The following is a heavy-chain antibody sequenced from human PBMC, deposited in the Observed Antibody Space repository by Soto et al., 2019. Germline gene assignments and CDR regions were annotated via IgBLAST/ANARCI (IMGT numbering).Heavy chain of an antibody. J-gene: IGHJ4*02. D-gene: IGHD3-22*01. V-gene: IGHV3-23*01. CDR3: AKDGNYYDRSGYNPFDC. CDR2: ISTVGT. CDR1: GFTFDNFA. Sequence: EVQLLESGGGLVQPGGALRLSCAASGFTFDNFAMNWVRQAPGKGLEWVSAISTVGTYYADSVKGRFTISRDTSKKTLYLEMSSLRAEDTAVYYCAKDGNYYDRSGYNPFDCWGQGTLVTVSS.